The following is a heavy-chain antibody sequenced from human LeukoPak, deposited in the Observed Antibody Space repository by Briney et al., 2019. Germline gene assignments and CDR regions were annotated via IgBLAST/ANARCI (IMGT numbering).Heavy chain of an antibody. CDR1: GFTVSSNY. CDR3: TREGPYYFDY. J-gene: IGHJ4*02. V-gene: IGHV3-53*01. CDR2: IYSGGNI. Sequence: GGSLRLSCAASGFTVSSNYMSWVRQAPGKGLEWVSVIYSGGNIYYADSVKGRFTISRDNSKNTLYLQMNGLRAEDTAVYYCTREGPYYFDYWGQGTLVTVSS.